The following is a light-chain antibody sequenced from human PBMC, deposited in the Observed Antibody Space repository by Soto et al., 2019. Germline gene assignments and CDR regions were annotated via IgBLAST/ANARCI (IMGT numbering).Light chain of an antibody. CDR2: DAS. CDR1: QSISSW. V-gene: IGKV1-5*01. J-gene: IGKJ1*01. CDR3: QNYNRYAPLK. Sequence: DIQMTQSPSTLSASVGDRVTITCRASQSISSWLAWYQQKPGKAPKRLIYDASSLESGVPSRFSGSGSGTEFTLTISSLQPDDFPSYYCQNYNRYAPLKFGQGTKVEIK.